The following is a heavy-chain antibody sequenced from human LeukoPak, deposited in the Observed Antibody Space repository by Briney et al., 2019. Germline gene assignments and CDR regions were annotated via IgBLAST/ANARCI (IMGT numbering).Heavy chain of an antibody. Sequence: GGSLRLSCAASGFTFSSYSMNWVRQAPGKGLEWVSSISSSSSYIYYADSVKGRFTISRDNAKNSLYLQINSLRAEDTAVYYCARDAGVVGANLGLAFDIWGQGTMVTVSS. D-gene: IGHD1-26*01. CDR2: ISSSSSYI. V-gene: IGHV3-21*01. J-gene: IGHJ3*02. CDR1: GFTFSSYS. CDR3: ARDAGVVGANLGLAFDI.